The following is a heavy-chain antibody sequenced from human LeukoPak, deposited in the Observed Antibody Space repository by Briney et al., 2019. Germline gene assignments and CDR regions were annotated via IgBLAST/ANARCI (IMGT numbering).Heavy chain of an antibody. Sequence: GGSLRLSCAASGFTFSDYYMSWIRQAPGKGLEWVSYISSSSSTIYYADSVKGRFTISRDNAKNSLYLQMNSLRAEDTAVYYCAKAVRGYCSGGSCPPADYWGQGTLVTVSS. CDR2: ISSSSSTI. D-gene: IGHD2-15*01. CDR1: GFTFSDYY. V-gene: IGHV3-11*01. CDR3: AKAVRGYCSGGSCPPADY. J-gene: IGHJ4*02.